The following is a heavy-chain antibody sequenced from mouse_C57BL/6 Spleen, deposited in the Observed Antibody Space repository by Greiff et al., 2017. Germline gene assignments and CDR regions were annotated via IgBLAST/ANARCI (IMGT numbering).Heavy chain of an antibody. CDR1: GFTFTDYY. D-gene: IGHD2-5*01. CDR3: ARSYYSNYGYFDV. J-gene: IGHJ1*03. Sequence: EVQRVESGGGLVQPGGSLSLSCAASGFTFTDYYMSWVRQPPGKALEWLGFIRNKANGYTTEYSASVKGRFTISRDNSQSILYLQMNALRAEDSATYYCARSYYSNYGYFDVWGTGTTVTVSS. V-gene: IGHV7-3*01. CDR2: IRNKANGYTT.